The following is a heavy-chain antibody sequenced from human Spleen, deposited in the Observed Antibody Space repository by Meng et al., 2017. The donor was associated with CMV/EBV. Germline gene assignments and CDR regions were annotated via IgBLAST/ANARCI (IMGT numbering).Heavy chain of an antibody. V-gene: IGHV4-39*07. CDR1: GGSISGSNNY. CDR2: IFHTGTT. J-gene: IGHJ6*02. D-gene: IGHD6-13*01. CDR3: ARDQFAATYFYYGVDV. Sequence: GSLRLSCSVSGGSISGSNNYWGWVRQAPGKGLEWIASIFHTGTTYYNPSLKSRITISVDTSKSQVSLKLRSVTAADTAVYYCARDQFAATYFYYGVDVWGQGTTVTVSS.